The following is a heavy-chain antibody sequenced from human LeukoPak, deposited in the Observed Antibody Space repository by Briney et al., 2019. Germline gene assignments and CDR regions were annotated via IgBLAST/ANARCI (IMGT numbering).Heavy chain of an antibody. J-gene: IGHJ4*02. V-gene: IGHV4-59*11. Sequence: SETLSLTCTVSGGSISSHYWSWIRQPPGKGLEWIGHIYYSGSTNYNPSLKSRVTISVDTSKNQFSLKLSSVTAADTAVYYCARDSRWLDGSPFDYWGQGTLVTVSS. CDR3: ARDSRWLDGSPFDY. CDR1: GGSISSHY. D-gene: IGHD6-19*01. CDR2: IYYSGST.